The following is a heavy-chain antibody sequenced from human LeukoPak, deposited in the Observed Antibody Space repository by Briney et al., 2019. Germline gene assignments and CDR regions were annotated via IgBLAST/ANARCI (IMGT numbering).Heavy chain of an antibody. J-gene: IGHJ3*02. V-gene: IGHV4-31*03. CDR3: ARPTLNNHLDAFDI. D-gene: IGHD1-14*01. CDR2: IYYSGST. Sequence: SQTLSLTCTVSSGSISSDGYYWTWIRQHPGKGLEWIGYIYYSGSTYYDPSLQSRLTISVDTSKNQFSLKLNSVTAADTAVYYCARPTLNNHLDAFDIWGQGTMVTVSS. CDR1: SGSISSDGYY.